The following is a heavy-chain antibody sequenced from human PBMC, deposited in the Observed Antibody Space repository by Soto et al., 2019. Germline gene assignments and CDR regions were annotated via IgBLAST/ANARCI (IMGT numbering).Heavy chain of an antibody. D-gene: IGHD4-4*01. CDR3: ARHRRTTVAKFYFDN. V-gene: IGHV4-59*08. CDR1: GGSINSYC. J-gene: IGHJ4*02. CDR2: IFDSGNA. Sequence: SEILSLTCTVCGGSINSYCWSWIRQPPGKGLEWIAYIFDSGNANYNPSLKSRVTISVDTSKNQFSLKLTSVTAADTAVYYCARHRRTTVAKFYFDNWGQGALVTVSS.